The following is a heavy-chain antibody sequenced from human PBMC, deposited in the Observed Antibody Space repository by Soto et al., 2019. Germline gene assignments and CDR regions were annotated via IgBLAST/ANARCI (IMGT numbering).Heavy chain of an antibody. Sequence: PGGSLRHSCAASGFTFRSYAIHWVRQAPGKGLEWVAVISRDGSNKYYVDSVKGRFTISRDNSKDTVYLQMNSLRDEDSAMFYCARSRSGAVADSFDFWGQGTLVTVSS. J-gene: IGHJ4*02. D-gene: IGHD3-10*01. CDR1: GFTFRSYA. CDR2: ISRDGSNK. CDR3: ARSRSGAVADSFDF. V-gene: IGHV3-30*04.